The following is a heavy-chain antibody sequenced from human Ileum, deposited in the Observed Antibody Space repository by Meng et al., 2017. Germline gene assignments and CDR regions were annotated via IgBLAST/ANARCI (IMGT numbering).Heavy chain of an antibody. D-gene: IGHD3-10*01. Sequence: GESLKISCAVSGLTVKTTYMTWVRQAPGKGLEWVSVIHNDGSTYYADSVKGRFTISKDNSKNTLYLQMDSLRTEDTAVYYCAREYYNRIDYWGQGTLVTVSS. V-gene: IGHV3-66*02. J-gene: IGHJ4*02. CDR3: AREYYNRIDY. CDR2: IHNDGST. CDR1: GLTVKTTY.